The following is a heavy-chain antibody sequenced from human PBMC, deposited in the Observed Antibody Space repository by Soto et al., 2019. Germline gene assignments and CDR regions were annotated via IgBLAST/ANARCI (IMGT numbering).Heavy chain of an antibody. D-gene: IGHD3-3*01. CDR1: GGTFSSYA. CDR2: IIPIFGTA. CDR3: ATNGVSGVVMNSYYSSGMDV. J-gene: IGHJ6*02. Sequence: SVKVSCKASGGTFSSYAISWVRQAPGQGLEWMGGIIPIFGTANYAQKFQGRVTITADKSTSTAYMELSSLRSEDTAVYYCATNGVSGVVMNSYYSSGMDVWGQGTTVTVSS. V-gene: IGHV1-69*06.